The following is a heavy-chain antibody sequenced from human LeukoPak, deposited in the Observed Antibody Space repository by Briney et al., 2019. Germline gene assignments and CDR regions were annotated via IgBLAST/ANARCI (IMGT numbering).Heavy chain of an antibody. CDR2: ISYDGSNK. V-gene: IGHV3-30-3*01. CDR3: ATDQAAARTLEFDY. J-gene: IGHJ4*02. D-gene: IGHD6-13*01. CDR1: GFTFSSYA. Sequence: GSLRLSCAASGFTFSSYAMHWVRQAPGKGLEWVAVISYDGSNKYYADSVKGRFTISRDNSKNTLYLQMNSLRAEDTAVYYCATDQAAARTLEFDYWGQGTLVTVSS.